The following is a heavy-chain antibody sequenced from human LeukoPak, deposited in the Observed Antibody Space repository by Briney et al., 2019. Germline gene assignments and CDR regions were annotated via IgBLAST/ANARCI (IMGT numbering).Heavy chain of an antibody. CDR2: INPNSGGT. V-gene: IGHV1-2*02. D-gene: IGHD5-24*01. CDR3: ARNRDGYKESFDY. CDR1: GYTFTGYY. Sequence: ASVKVSCKASGYTFTGYYMHWVRQAPGQGLEWMGWINPNSGGTNYAQKFQGRVTMTRDTSISTAYMELSRLRSDDTAVYYCARNRDGYKESFDYWGQGTLVTVSS. J-gene: IGHJ4*02.